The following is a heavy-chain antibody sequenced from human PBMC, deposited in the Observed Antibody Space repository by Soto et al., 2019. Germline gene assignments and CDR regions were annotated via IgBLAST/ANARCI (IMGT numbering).Heavy chain of an antibody. J-gene: IGHJ2*01. CDR1: GGSISSGGYY. V-gene: IGHV4-31*03. CDR3: ARGLRIAARWYFDL. D-gene: IGHD6-6*01. Sequence: SETLSLTCTVSGGSISSGGYYWSWIRQHPGKGLEWIGYIYYSGSTYYNPSLKSRVTISVDTSKNQFSLKLSSVTAADTAVYYCARGLRIAARWYFDLWGRGTLVTVSS. CDR2: IYYSGST.